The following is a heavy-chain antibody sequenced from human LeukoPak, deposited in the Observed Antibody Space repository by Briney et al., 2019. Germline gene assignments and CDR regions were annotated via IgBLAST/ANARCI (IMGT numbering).Heavy chain of an antibody. D-gene: IGHD5-18*01. J-gene: IGHJ4*02. CDR1: GGSISSSNW. V-gene: IGHV4-4*02. Sequence: SGTLSLTCAVSGGSISSSNWWSWVRQPPGKGLEWIGEIYHSGSTNYNPSLKSRVTISVDTSKNQFSLKLSSVTAADTAVYYCAREISGRGYTYGAMDYWGQGTLVTVSS. CDR3: AREISGRGYTYGAMDY. CDR2: IYHSGST.